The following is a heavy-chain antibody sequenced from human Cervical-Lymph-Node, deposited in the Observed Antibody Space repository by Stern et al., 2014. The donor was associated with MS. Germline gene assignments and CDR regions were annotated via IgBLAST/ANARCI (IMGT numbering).Heavy chain of an antibody. CDR2: ISSSSRYI. J-gene: IGHJ4*02. D-gene: IGHD6-13*01. CDR1: GFTFSSYS. CDR3: ARDSSSWYAIDY. Sequence: EVQLVESGGGLVKPGGSLRLSCAASGFTFSSYSMNWVRQAPGKGLEWVSSISSSSRYIYYADSVKGRFPISRDNAKNSLYLQMNSLRAEDTAVYYCARDSSSWYAIDYWGQGTLVTVSS. V-gene: IGHV3-21*01.